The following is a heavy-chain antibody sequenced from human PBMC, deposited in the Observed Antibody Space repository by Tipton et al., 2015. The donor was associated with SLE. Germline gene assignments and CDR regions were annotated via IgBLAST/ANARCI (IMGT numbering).Heavy chain of an antibody. V-gene: IGHV4-34*09. Sequence: TLSLTCAVNGESSSGYYWSWIRQSPGKALEWIGDIHDSGSSIYNPSLRGRLTISVDTSRNQFSLKLTSVTAADTAVYYCARDSCGGDCSILDYWGRGTLVTVSS. J-gene: IGHJ4*02. CDR3: ARDSCGGDCSILDY. D-gene: IGHD2-21*01. CDR2: IHDSGSS. CDR1: GESSSGYY.